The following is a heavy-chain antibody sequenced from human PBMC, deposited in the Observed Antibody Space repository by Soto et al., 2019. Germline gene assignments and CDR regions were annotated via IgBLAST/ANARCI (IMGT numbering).Heavy chain of an antibody. Sequence: PSETLSLTCTVSGGSISSGGYYWSWIRQHPGKGLEWIGYIYYSGSTYYNPSLKGQFTVSRDNSKNTVYLLMNSPRAEDTAVYYCARGGYSTTWYEDNWGQGTLVTVSS. J-gene: IGHJ4*02. CDR1: GGSISSGGYY. V-gene: IGHV4-31*01. CDR2: IYYSGST. CDR3: ARGGYSTTWYEDN. D-gene: IGHD2-2*01.